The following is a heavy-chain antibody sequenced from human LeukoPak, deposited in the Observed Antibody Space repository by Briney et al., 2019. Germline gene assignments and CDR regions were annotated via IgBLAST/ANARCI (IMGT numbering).Heavy chain of an antibody. Sequence: ASVKVSCKASGYTFTCYGVSWVRQAPGQGLEWMGWISAYNGNTNYAQKLQGRVTMTTDTSTSTAYMELRSLRSDDTDVYYCARDDTVNTGSGGFDYWGQGTLVTVSS. CDR2: ISAYNGNT. CDR1: GYTFTCYG. V-gene: IGHV1-18*01. CDR3: ARDDTVNTGSGGFDY. D-gene: IGHD4-17*01. J-gene: IGHJ4*02.